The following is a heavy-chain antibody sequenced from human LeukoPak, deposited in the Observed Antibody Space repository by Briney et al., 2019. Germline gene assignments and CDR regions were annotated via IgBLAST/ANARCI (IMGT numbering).Heavy chain of an antibody. CDR3: ARLTVGLYFDY. CDR1: GDSASPYF. J-gene: IGHJ4*02. CDR2: IYYSGTT. D-gene: IGHD2-21*02. V-gene: IGHV4-59*08. Sequence: PSETLSLTCSVSGDSASPYFWRWIRQPPGKGLEWIGYIYYSGTTNYNPSLESRVTISIDTSKDQFSLKVNSVMAADTAVYYCARLTVGLYFDYWGQGNLVTVSS.